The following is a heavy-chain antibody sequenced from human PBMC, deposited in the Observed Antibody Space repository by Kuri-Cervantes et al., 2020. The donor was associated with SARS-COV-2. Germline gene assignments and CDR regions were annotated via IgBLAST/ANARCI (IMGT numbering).Heavy chain of an antibody. CDR3: AREEGGELGEAFDY. V-gene: IGHV3-21*01. Sequence: GGSLRLSCAASGFTFSGYSMNWIRQAPGKGLEWVASIDSSSYYVYHADSVKGRLTISRDNAKTSLYLQMNGLKLEDTAVYYCAREEGGELGEAFDYWGQGALVTVSS. D-gene: IGHD7-27*01. CDR1: GFTFSGYS. J-gene: IGHJ4*02. CDR2: IDSSSYYV.